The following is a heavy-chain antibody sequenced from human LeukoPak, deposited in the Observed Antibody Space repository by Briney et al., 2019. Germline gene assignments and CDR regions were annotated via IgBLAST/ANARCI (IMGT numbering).Heavy chain of an antibody. D-gene: IGHD5-18*01. J-gene: IGHJ4*02. CDR1: GFIFSGYD. CDR2: ISRSGRTI. CDR3: ARGYSYGYGPFDY. V-gene: IGHV3-48*03. Sequence: GGSLRLSCAASGFIFSGYDMNWVRQPPGKGLEWVSFISRSGRTIYYADSVKGRFTISRDDAKNSLYLQMNSLRAGDTALYYCARGYSYGYGPFDYWGQGTLVTVS.